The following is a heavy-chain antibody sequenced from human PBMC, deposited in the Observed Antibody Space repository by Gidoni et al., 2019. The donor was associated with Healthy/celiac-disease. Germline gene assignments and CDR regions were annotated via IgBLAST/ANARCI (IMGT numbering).Heavy chain of an antibody. CDR3: AKGERIAVAGSCPDY. CDR2: ISGSGGST. CDR1: GFTFSSYA. V-gene: IGHV3-23*01. Sequence: EVQLLESGGGLVQPGGSLSLSCAASGFTFSSYAMSWVRQAPGTGLELFSAISGSGGSTYYADSVKGRFTISRDNSKNTLYLQMNSLRAEDTAVYYCAKGERIAVAGSCPDYWGQGTLVTVSS. D-gene: IGHD6-19*01. J-gene: IGHJ4*02.